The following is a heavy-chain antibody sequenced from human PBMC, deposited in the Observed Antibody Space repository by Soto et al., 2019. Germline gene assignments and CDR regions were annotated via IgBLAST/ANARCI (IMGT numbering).Heavy chain of an antibody. D-gene: IGHD1-7*01. CDR1: GGTFSSYA. J-gene: IGHJ5*02. CDR3: ARVSSITGTTGYPRGFDP. CDR2: IIPIFGTA. V-gene: IGHV1-69*13. Sequence: SVKVSCKASGGTFSSYAISWVRQAPGQGLEWMGGIIPIFGTANYAQKFQGRVTITADESTSTAYMELSSLRSEDTAVYYCARVSSITGTTGYPRGFDPWGQGTLVTVSS.